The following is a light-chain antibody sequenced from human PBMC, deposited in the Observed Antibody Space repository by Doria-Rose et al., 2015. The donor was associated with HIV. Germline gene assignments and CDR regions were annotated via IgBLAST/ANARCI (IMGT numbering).Light chain of an antibody. J-gene: IGKJ2*01. CDR2: GAS. CDR3: QQYNNWPPYT. V-gene: IGKV3-15*01. Sequence: TQSPATLSVSPGERATLSCRASQSVRSNLAWHQQKPGQAPRLLIYGASTRATGIPARFSGSGSETEFTLTIGSLQSEDFAVYYCQQYNNWPPYTFGQGTKPEIK. CDR1: QSVRSN.